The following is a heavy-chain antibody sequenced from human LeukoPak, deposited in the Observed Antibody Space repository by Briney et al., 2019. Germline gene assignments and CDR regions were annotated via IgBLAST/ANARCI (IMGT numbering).Heavy chain of an antibody. D-gene: IGHD3-9*01. Sequence: GGSLRLSCAASGFTFSSYAFHWARQAPGKGLEWVAVISYDGTNKYYADSVKGRFTISRVNSKNTVYLQMNSLRLEDTAVYFCARDGTPTYYDFLTGYLGDWGQGTLVTVSS. V-gene: IGHV3-30-3*01. J-gene: IGHJ4*02. CDR1: GFTFSSYA. CDR3: ARDGTPTYYDFLTGYLGD. CDR2: ISYDGTNK.